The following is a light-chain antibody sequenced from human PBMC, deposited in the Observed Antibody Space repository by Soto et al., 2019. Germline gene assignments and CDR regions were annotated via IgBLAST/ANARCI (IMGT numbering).Light chain of an antibody. CDR2: GAS. J-gene: IGKJ2*01. Sequence: EIVLTQSPGTLSLSPGERATLSCRASQSVSSSYLAWYQQKPGQAPRLLIYGASSRATGIPDRFSGSGSGTDFTLTISRLEPEDFGVYYCQQYGSPFGQGTKLEIK. CDR3: QQYGSP. CDR1: QSVSSSY. V-gene: IGKV3-20*01.